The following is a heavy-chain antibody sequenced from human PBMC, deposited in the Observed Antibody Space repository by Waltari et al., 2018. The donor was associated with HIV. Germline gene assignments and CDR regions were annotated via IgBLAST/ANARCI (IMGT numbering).Heavy chain of an antibody. CDR3: ARRTTMDFDY. V-gene: IGHV1-2*06. CDR2: ITPDSGGT. Sequence: VQLVQSGAEVKKHGASVKVSCKASGYSFTDSHGRWLRQAPGQWLGWLGRITPDSGGTNLAQKFQGRVTVTRDTSINTVYMEGRRLRSDDTAVYYCARRTTMDFDYWSQGTLVTVS. J-gene: IGHJ4*02. CDR1: GYSFTDSH. D-gene: IGHD1-7*01.